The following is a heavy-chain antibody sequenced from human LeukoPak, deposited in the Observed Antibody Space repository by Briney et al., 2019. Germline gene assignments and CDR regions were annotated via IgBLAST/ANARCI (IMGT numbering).Heavy chain of an antibody. V-gene: IGHV1-69*05. CDR2: IIPIFGTA. CDR3: ARALVRTYYYDSSSAFDI. D-gene: IGHD3-22*01. J-gene: IGHJ3*02. Sequence: SVKVSCKASGGTFSSYAISWVRQAPGQGLEWMGRIIPIFGTANYAQKFQGRVTITTDESTSTAYMDLSSLRSEDTAVYYCARALVRTYYYDSSSAFDIWGQGTMVTVSS. CDR1: GGTFSSYA.